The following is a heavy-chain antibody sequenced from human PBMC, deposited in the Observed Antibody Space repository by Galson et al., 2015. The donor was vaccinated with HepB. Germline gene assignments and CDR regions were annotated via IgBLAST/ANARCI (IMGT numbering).Heavy chain of an antibody. CDR2: ISGSGGST. J-gene: IGHJ6*02. CDR1: GFTFSSYA. Sequence: SLRLSCAASGFTFSSYAMSWVRQAPGKGLEWVSAISGSGGSTYYADSVKGRFTISRDNSKNTLYLQMNSLRAEDTAVYYCAKVYYYDSSGYYYYYYGMDVWGQGTTVTVSS. D-gene: IGHD3-22*01. CDR3: AKVYYYDSSGYYYYYYGMDV. V-gene: IGHV3-23*01.